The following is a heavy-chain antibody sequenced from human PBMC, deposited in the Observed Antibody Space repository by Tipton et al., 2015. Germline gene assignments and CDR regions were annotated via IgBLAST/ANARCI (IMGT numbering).Heavy chain of an antibody. CDR3: AAVDTTKSGYFDY. V-gene: IGHV3-21*01. D-gene: IGHD5-18*01. CDR1: GFTFSSYS. Sequence: SLRLSCAASGFTFSSYSMNWVRQAPGKGLEWVSSISSGGHFIYYADSVKGRFTISRDNTKNSLYLQMNSLRAEDTAVYYCAAVDTTKSGYFDYWGQGTLGTVSS. J-gene: IGHJ4*02. CDR2: ISSGGHFI.